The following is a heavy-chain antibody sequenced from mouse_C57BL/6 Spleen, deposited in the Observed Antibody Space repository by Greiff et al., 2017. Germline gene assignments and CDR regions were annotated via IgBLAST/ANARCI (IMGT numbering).Heavy chain of an antibody. V-gene: IGHV5-4*03. J-gene: IGHJ3*01. CDR1: GFTFSSYA. CDR3: ASDRGDYDWFAY. CDR2: ISDGGSYT. D-gene: IGHD2-4*01. Sequence: EVMLVESGGGLVKPGGSLTLSCAASGFTFSSYAMSWVRQTPEKRLEWVATISDGGSYTYYPDNVKGRFTISRDNAKNNLYLQMSHLKSEDTAMYYCASDRGDYDWFAYWGQGTLVTVSA.